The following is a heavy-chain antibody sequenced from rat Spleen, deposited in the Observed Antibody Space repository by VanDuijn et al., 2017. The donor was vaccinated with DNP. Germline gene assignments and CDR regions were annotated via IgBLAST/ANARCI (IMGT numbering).Heavy chain of an antibody. V-gene: IGHV5-25*01. J-gene: IGHJ3*01. CDR3: ARRGHTTGLNWFAY. CDR1: RFTFSNYY. Sequence: EVQLVESGGGLVQPGRSLKLSCAASRFTFSNYYMAWVRQAPKKGLEWVAAISPRGSRTYYPDSVKGRFTISRDDAKSSLYLQMDSLRSEDTATYYCARRGHTTGLNWFAYWGQGTLVTVSS. CDR2: ISPRGSRT. D-gene: IGHD1-9*01.